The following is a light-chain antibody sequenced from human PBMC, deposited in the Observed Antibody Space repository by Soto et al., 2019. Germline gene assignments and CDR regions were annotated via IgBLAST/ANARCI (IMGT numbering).Light chain of an antibody. CDR2: AAS. CDR3: QLYGGSHMFS. CDR1: QSFRGL. J-gene: IGKJ2*01. V-gene: IGKV3-20*01. Sequence: EVVLTQSPVTLSLSPGERATLSCRASQSFRGLLAWYQQKPGQAPRLLIYAASSRAAGIPDRFSGSGSGADFTLTISRLEPEDFAVYYCQLYGGSHMFSFGQGTKLQIK.